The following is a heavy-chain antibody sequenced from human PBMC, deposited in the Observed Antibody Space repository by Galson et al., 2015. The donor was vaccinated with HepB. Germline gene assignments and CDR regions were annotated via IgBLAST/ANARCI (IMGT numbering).Heavy chain of an antibody. Sequence: SLRLSCAASGFSFMSHSMNWVRHSPGKGLEWLAYISPRGAEYYPGSARGRFPHPRDKVKESMYLHMSSLRVEDTAVYYCPRNPASYDYYNMDVWGQGTTVTVS. CDR3: PRNPASYDYYNMDV. CDR1: GFSFMSHS. V-gene: IGHV3-48*01. J-gene: IGHJ6*02. D-gene: IGHD3-3*01. CDR2: ISPRGAE.